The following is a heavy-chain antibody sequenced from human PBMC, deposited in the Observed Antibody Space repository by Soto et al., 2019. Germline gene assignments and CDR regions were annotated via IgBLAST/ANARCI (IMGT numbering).Heavy chain of an antibody. D-gene: IGHD5-12*01. CDR1: GFDFTNSW. CDR3: TRVQRYSSAV. CDR2: VNSDGSIT. Sequence: EVQLVESGGGLVQPGGSLRLSRAACGFDFTNSWMHWVRKAPGMGLVWVSHVNSDGSITTYADSVRGRFTISRDNAKNTVYLQMNSLRVEDTAVYYCTRVQRYSSAVWGQGALITVSS. V-gene: IGHV3-74*01. J-gene: IGHJ4*02.